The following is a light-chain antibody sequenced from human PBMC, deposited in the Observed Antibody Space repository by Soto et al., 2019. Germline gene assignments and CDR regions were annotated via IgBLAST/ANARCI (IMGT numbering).Light chain of an antibody. Sequence: EIVLTQSPGTLSLSPGERATLSCRASQSVSSSYLAWYQQKPGQAPRRLIYGASSRATGIPDRFSGSGSGTDFTLTISRLEPEDLAVYYCHQYDSSPLTFGGGTKVEIK. CDR2: GAS. J-gene: IGKJ4*01. V-gene: IGKV3-20*01. CDR1: QSVSSSY. CDR3: HQYDSSPLT.